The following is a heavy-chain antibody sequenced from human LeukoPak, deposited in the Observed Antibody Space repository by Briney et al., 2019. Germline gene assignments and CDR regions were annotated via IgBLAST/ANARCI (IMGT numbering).Heavy chain of an antibody. D-gene: IGHD1-26*01. CDR2: ISKDGSST. CDR3: ARDVRGNYYNF. Sequence: GGSLRLSCAASGFTFSNYWMQWVRQTPKKGLVWLSRISKDGSSTVYADSVKGRFTISRDNAKNSLFLQMSSLRVEGTAVYYCARDVRGNYYNFWGQGALVTVSS. CDR1: GFTFSNYW. J-gene: IGHJ4*02. V-gene: IGHV3-74*01.